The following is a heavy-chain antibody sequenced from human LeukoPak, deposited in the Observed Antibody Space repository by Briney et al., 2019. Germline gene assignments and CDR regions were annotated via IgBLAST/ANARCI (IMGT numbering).Heavy chain of an antibody. CDR3: AKGNSGSYHGGYFDY. V-gene: IGHV3-9*01. CDR1: GFTFDDYA. Sequence: SLRLSCAASGFTFDDYAMHWVRQAPGKGLEWVSGISWKSGSIDYADSVKGRFTISRDNAKNSLYLQMNSLRAEDTALYYCAKGNSGSYHGGYFDYWGQGTLVTVS. D-gene: IGHD1-26*01. J-gene: IGHJ4*02. CDR2: ISWKSGSI.